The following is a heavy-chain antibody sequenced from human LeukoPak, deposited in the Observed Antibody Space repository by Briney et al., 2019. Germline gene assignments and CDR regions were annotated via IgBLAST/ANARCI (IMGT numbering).Heavy chain of an antibody. Sequence: ASVKVSCKASGYTFTSYGISWVRQAPGQGLEWMGWISGYNGHTNYAQKLQGRVTMTTDKSTSTAYMELRSLRSDDTAVYYCARDLPDSSGYYYVAGAFDIWGQGTMVTVSS. J-gene: IGHJ3*02. CDR1: GYTFTSYG. CDR3: ARDLPDSSGYYYVAGAFDI. CDR2: ISGYNGHT. V-gene: IGHV1-18*01. D-gene: IGHD3-22*01.